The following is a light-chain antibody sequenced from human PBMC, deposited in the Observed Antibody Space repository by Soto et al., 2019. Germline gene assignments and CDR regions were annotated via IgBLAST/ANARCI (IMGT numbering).Light chain of an antibody. CDR3: SSNTRKGIPV. CDR1: SSDIGGYNY. J-gene: IGLJ2*01. CDR2: AVS. Sequence: QSALTQPASVSGSPGQSITISCPGNSSDIGGYNYVSWYQQHPGKAPKLMIFAVSDRPSGVSNRFSGPKSVNPASLTISGLKPEDEAAYYCSSNTRKGIPVLGGGTKLTVL. V-gene: IGLV2-14*03.